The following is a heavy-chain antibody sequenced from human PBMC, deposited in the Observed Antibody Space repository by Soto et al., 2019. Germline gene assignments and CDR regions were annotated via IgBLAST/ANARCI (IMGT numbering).Heavy chain of an antibody. D-gene: IGHD2-21*01. CDR2: ISAYHGNT. CDR3: ASQFTSCPVGNCPPYEIDA. J-gene: IGHJ5*01. CDR1: GYTFTSYG. Sequence: GASAKVSCKASGYTFTSYGISWVRQAPGQGLEWLGWISAYHGNTNHAQKLQGRVTMTTDTSTSTAYMELRSLRSDDTAVYYCASQFTSCPVGNCPPYEIDAWGQGTLVTVSS. V-gene: IGHV1-18*01.